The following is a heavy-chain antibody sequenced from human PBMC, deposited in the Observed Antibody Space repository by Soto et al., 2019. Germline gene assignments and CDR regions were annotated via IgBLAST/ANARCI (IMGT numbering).Heavy chain of an antibody. V-gene: IGHV3-11*01. CDR3: ARGRRQLDY. Sequence: LRLSCVASGFTFSDHYMSWIRQAPGKGLEWVSYISTGGAIRYYADSVRGRFTISRDNTKNSLYLQMNSLRAEDTAVYYCARGRRQLDYWGQGTPVTVSS. CDR1: GFTFSDHY. CDR2: ISTGGAIR. J-gene: IGHJ4*02. D-gene: IGHD6-13*01.